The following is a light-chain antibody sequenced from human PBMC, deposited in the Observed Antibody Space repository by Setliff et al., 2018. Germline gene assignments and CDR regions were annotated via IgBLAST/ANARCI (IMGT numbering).Light chain of an antibody. Sequence: QSALAQPASVSGSPGQSITISCTGTSSDVGAFKYVSWYQQHPGKASKLMIYEVNNRPSGVSNRFSGSKSGNTASLTISGLQGEDEADYYCYSYTITSTLLFGTGTKVTVL. CDR1: SSDVGAFKY. V-gene: IGLV2-14*01. CDR3: YSYTITSTLL. J-gene: IGLJ1*01. CDR2: EVN.